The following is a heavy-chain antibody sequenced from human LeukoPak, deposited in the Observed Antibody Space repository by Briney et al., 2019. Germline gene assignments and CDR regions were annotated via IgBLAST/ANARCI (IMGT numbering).Heavy chain of an antibody. CDR1: GFTFDDYA. CDR2: ISWNSGSI. V-gene: IGHV3-9*01. J-gene: IGHJ5*02. Sequence: GGSLRLSCAASGFTFDDYAMHWVRQAPGKGLEWVSGISWNSGSIGYADSVKGRFTISRDNAKNSLYLQMNSLRAEDTAVYYCARDLRHSYGKYFDPWGQGTLVTVSS. D-gene: IGHD5-18*01. CDR3: ARDLRHSYGKYFDP.